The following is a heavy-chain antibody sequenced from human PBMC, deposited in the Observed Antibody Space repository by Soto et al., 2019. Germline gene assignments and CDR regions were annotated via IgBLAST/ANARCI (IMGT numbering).Heavy chain of an antibody. CDR3: AKGVVPAAVDYYFDY. V-gene: IGHV3-23*01. Sequence: PGGSLRLSSAASGFTFSSYAMSWVRQAPGKGLEWVSAISGSGGSTYYADSVKGRFTTSRDNSKNTLYLQMNSLRAEDTAVYYCAKGVVPAAVDYYFDYWGQGTLVTVSS. J-gene: IGHJ4*02. D-gene: IGHD2-2*01. CDR2: ISGSGGST. CDR1: GFTFSSYA.